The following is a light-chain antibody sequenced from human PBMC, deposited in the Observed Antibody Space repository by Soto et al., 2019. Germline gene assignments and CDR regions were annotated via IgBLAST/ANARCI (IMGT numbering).Light chain of an antibody. Sequence: QSALTQPASVSGSPGQSITISCTGTSSDVGSDNLVSWYQQHPGKAPKLMIYEGSKRPSGVSNRFSGSKSGNTASLTISGLQDEDEADYYCCSYAGSSTAIFGGGTKVTVL. CDR3: CSYAGSSTAI. CDR2: EGS. J-gene: IGLJ2*01. V-gene: IGLV2-23*01. CDR1: SSDVGSDNL.